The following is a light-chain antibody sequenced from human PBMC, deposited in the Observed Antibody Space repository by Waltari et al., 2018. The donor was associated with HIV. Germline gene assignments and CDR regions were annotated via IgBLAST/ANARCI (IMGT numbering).Light chain of an antibody. Sequence: QSALTQPASVSGSPGQSITISCTGTSSDVGNYNYVSWYQQHPGKAPKLMIYDVSKPPSGVSNRFSGSKSGNTASLTISGLQAEDEADYYCCSYAGSSTFVFGTGTKVTVL. V-gene: IGLV2-23*02. CDR1: SSDVGNYNY. CDR3: CSYAGSSTFV. J-gene: IGLJ1*01. CDR2: DVS.